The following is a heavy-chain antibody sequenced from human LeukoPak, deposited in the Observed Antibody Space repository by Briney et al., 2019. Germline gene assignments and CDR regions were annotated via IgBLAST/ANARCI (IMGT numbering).Heavy chain of an antibody. CDR3: ARLSQGRSGSSQYYYYYYGMDV. V-gene: IGHV1-69*13. J-gene: IGHJ6*02. Sequence: GASVKVSCKTSGGTFSSFAISWVRQAPGQGLEWMGGVIPIFVTSHYAQRFQDRVTITADESTSTAYMELRGLRFDDTAVYFCARLSQGRSGSSQYYYYYYGMDVWGQGTTVTVSS. CDR2: VIPIFVTS. CDR1: GGTFSSFA. D-gene: IGHD2-15*01.